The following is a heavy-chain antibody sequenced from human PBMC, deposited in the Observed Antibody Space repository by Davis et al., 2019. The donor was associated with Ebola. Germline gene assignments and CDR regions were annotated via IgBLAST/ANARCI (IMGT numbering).Heavy chain of an antibody. J-gene: IGHJ6*03. CDR1: GYTFTTYY. V-gene: IGHV1-46*01. D-gene: IGHD3-3*01. CDR2: INPSGGST. CDR3: TRDALRFLEWLLQPYYYYYYMDV. Sequence: ASVKVSCKASGYTFTTYYIHWVRQAPGQGLEWMGIINPSGGSTTYAQKLQGRVTMTTDTSTSTAYMELRSLRSDDTAVYYCTRDALRFLEWLLQPYYYYYYMDVWGKGTTVTVSS.